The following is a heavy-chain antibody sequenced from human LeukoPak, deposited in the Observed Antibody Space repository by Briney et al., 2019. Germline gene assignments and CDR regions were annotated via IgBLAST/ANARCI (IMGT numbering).Heavy chain of an antibody. Sequence: RGESLKISCKVSGYSFTSHWIGWVRQMPGKELERMWIIYPGDSDTTYSPSFQGQVTISAAKSISNPYLQWSSLKASDTAMYYCARHGSGNYYYFDYWGQGTLVTVSS. CDR2: IYPGDSDT. CDR1: GYSFTSHW. CDR3: ARHGSGNYYYFDY. V-gene: IGHV5-51*01. D-gene: IGHD1-26*01. J-gene: IGHJ4*02.